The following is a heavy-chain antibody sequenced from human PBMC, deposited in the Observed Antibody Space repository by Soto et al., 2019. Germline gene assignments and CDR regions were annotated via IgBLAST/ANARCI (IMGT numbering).Heavy chain of an antibody. J-gene: IGHJ4*02. Sequence: GESLKISCQGSGYSFTSYWIGWVRQKPGKGLEWMGIIYPGDSDTRYSQSFQGQVTISAHKSITTAYLQWSSLKASDTAMYYCARQFSGYTKRDYWGQGTLVTVSS. D-gene: IGHD5-12*01. V-gene: IGHV5-51*01. CDR1: GYSFTSYW. CDR2: IYPGDSDT. CDR3: ARQFSGYTKRDY.